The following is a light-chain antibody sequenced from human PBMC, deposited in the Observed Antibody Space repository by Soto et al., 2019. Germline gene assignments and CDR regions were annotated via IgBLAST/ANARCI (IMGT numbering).Light chain of an antibody. J-gene: IGLJ2*01. V-gene: IGLV2-14*01. CDR3: GSYTSSSTLV. Sequence: QSALTQPASVSGSPGQSITISCTATTSDVGVYNYVSWYQQHPGKAPKLMIYEVINRPSGVSNRFSDSKSGNTASLIISGLQAEDEADYYCGSYTSSSTLVFGGGTKLTVL. CDR1: TSDVGVYNY. CDR2: EVI.